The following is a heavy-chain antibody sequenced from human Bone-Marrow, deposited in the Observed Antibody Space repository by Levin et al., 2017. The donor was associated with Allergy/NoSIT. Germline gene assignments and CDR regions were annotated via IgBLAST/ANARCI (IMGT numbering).Heavy chain of an antibody. CDR2: ISSSSAYI. Sequence: GESLKISCAASGFASSSYNMNWVRQPPGKGLEWVSSISSSSAYIHYADSVKGRFTVSRDNAEKSLYLQMNSLRAEDTAIYYCASRIKAPGGLDVWGQGTAVTVSS. CDR1: GFASSSYN. V-gene: IGHV3-21*01. D-gene: IGHD3-10*01. J-gene: IGHJ6*02. CDR3: ASRIKAPGGLDV.